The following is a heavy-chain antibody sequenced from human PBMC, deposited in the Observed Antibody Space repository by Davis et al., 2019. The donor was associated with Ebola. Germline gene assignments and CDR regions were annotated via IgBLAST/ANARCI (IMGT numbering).Heavy chain of an antibody. CDR1: GVAFVSDV. CDR2: ISGSGGSK. J-gene: IGHJ6*03. V-gene: IGHV3-23*01. CDR3: AGDSSGYNNERLYYTYYMDV. Sequence: GESLKISCEVSGVAFVSDVMSWVRQAPGKGLEWVAAISGSGGSKYYADSVQGRFTISRDESKNTLSLQMNSLRAEDTARYYCAGDSSGYNNERLYYTYYMDVWGQGTLVTVSS. D-gene: IGHD3-22*01.